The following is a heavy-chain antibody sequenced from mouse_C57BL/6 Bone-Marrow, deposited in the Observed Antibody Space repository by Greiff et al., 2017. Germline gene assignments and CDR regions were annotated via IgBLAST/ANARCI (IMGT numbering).Heavy chain of an antibody. CDR1: GYTFTSYG. CDR2: IYPRSGTT. J-gene: IGHJ2*01. D-gene: IGHD1-1*01. V-gene: IGHV1-81*01. CDR3: ARSIYYGLDY. Sequence: VKLQQSGAELARPGASVKLSCKASGYTFTSYGISWVKQRNGKGLEWIGEIYPRSGTTYYNEKFKGKATLTADKSSSTAYMELRSLTSEDSAVYFCARSIYYGLDYWGQGTTLTVSS.